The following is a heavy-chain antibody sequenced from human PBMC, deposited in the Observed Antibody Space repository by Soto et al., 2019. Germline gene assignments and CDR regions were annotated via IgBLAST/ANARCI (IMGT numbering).Heavy chain of an antibody. CDR1: GFTFSSYG. J-gene: IGHJ4*02. V-gene: IGHV3-33*01. CDR3: ARASPIWSQVDY. CDR2: IWYEGSLK. D-gene: IGHD1-26*01. Sequence: QVQLVESGGGVVRPGKSLRLSCAASGFTFSSYGIHWVRQVPGKGLEWVAVIWYEGSLKYYADFAKGRFTISRDNSQNMVYLQMSSLRGEDTAVYYCARASPIWSQVDYWGQGTLVTV.